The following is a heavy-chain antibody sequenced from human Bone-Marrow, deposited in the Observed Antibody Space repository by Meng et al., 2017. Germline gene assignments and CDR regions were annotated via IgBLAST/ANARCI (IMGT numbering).Heavy chain of an antibody. J-gene: IGHJ4*02. V-gene: IGHV3-9*01. CDR1: GFTFDDYA. CDR2: ISWNSGSI. CDR3: ARDFTSASTVVKPIDY. Sequence: SLKISCAASGFTFDDYAMHWVRQAPGKGLEWVSGISWNSGSIGYADSVKGRFTISRDNAKNSLYLQMNSLRAEDTAVYYCARDFTSASTVVKPIDYWGQGTLVTVSS. D-gene: IGHD4-23*01.